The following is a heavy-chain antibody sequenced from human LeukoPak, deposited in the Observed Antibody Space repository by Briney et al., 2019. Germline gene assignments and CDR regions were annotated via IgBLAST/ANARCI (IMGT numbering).Heavy chain of an antibody. CDR1: GFTFSRYE. CDR3: AKSFEGALNAFDI. V-gene: IGHV3-48*03. CDR2: ISSSGSTI. J-gene: IGHJ3*02. Sequence: GGSLRLSCAASGFTFSRYEMNWVGQAPGKGLEWVSYISSSGSTIYYADSVKGRFTISRDNAKNSLYLQMNSLRAEDTAVYYCAKSFEGALNAFDIWGQGTMVTVSS. D-gene: IGHD1-26*01.